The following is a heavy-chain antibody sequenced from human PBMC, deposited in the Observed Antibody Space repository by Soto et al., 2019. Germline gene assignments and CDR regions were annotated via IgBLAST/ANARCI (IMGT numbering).Heavy chain of an antibody. D-gene: IGHD6-19*01. CDR3: AREQGVAAPTQWDWFEP. V-gene: IGHV1-69*01. J-gene: IGHJ5*02. CDR2: IIPIFGTA. Sequence: SVKVSCTASGGTFSSYAISWVRQAPGQGLEWMGGIIPIFGTANYAQKFQGRVTITADESTSTAYMELSSLRADDTAVYYCAREQGVAAPTQWDWFEPWGQGTPVTVYS. CDR1: GGTFSSYA.